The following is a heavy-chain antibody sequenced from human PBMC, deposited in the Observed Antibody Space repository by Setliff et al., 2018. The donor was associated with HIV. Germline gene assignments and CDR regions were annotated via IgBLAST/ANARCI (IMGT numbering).Heavy chain of an antibody. J-gene: IGHJ4*02. Sequence: SETLSLTCTVSGGSISSGRYYWSWIRQPAGKGLEWIGHIYTGGSPNYNPSLMSRVTISIDTSKDQLSLKLNSVTAADAAVYYCARVGGFFGEARPPPDYWGQGALVTVSS. CDR2: IYTGGSP. D-gene: IGHD3-10*01. CDR1: GGSISSGRYY. V-gene: IGHV4-61*09. CDR3: ARVGGFFGEARPPPDY.